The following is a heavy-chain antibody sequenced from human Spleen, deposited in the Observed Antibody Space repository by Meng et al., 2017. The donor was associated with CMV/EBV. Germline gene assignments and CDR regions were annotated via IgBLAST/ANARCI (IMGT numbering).Heavy chain of an antibody. CDR3: ARDCVRSGYYSDY. Sequence: RLQLQDAGPGLLKPSETLSLTCTVSGGSISSSSYYWGWIRQPPGKGLEWIGSIYYSGSTYYNPSLKSRVTISVDTSKNQFSLKLSSVTAADTAVYYCARDCVRSGYYSDYWGQGTLVTVSS. D-gene: IGHD3-22*01. CDR2: IYYSGST. J-gene: IGHJ4*02. V-gene: IGHV4-39*06. CDR1: GGSISSSSYY.